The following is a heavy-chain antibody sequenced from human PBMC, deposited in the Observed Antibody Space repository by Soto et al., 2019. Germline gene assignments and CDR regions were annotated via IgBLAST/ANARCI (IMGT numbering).Heavy chain of an antibody. CDR2: ISSSSSYI. D-gene: IGHD3-22*01. Sequence: LRLSCAASGFTFSSYSMNWVRQAPGKGLEWVSSISSSSSYIYYADSVKGRFTISRDNAKNSLYLQMNSLRAEDAAVYYCASDSSGYYYQPKLFDYWGQGTLVTVSS. CDR1: GFTFSSYS. V-gene: IGHV3-21*01. J-gene: IGHJ4*02. CDR3: ASDSSGYYYQPKLFDY.